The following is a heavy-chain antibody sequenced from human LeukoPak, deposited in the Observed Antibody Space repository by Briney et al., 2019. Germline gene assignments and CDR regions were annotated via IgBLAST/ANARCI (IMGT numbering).Heavy chain of an antibody. CDR2: ISGSGGST. Sequence: GGSLRLSCAASGFTFSSYAMSWVRQAPGKGLEWVSAISGSGGSTYYADSVKGRFTISRDNSKNTLYLQMNSLRAEDTAVYYCAKDVSAGIAADGFDPWGQGTLVTVSS. CDR1: GFTFSSYA. V-gene: IGHV3-23*01. CDR3: AKDVSAGIAADGFDP. J-gene: IGHJ5*02. D-gene: IGHD6-13*01.